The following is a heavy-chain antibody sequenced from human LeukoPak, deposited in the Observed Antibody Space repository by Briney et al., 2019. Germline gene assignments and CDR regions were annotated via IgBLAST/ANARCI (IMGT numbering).Heavy chain of an antibody. Sequence: PSETLSLTCAVYGGSFSGHYWSWIRQPPGKGLEWIGEINHSGSTNYNPSLKTRVTISVDTSKNQFSLKLSSVTAADTAVYYCARGVTTVTRYDYWGQGTLVTVSS. D-gene: IGHD4-17*01. V-gene: IGHV4-34*01. CDR3: ARGVTTVTRYDY. J-gene: IGHJ4*02. CDR1: GGSFSGHY. CDR2: INHSGST.